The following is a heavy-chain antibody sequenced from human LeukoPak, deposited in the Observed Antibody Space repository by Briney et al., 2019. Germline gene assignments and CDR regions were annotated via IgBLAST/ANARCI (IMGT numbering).Heavy chain of an antibody. CDR2: ILYDGSNK. CDR3: ARPIAAVVGNWFDP. V-gene: IGHV3-30-3*01. Sequence: PGRSLRLSCAASGFTFSSYAMHWVRQAPGKGLEWVAVILYDGSNKYYADSVKGRFTISRDNSKNTLYLQMNSLRAEDTAVYYCARPIAAVVGNWFDPWGQGTLVTVSS. CDR1: GFTFSSYA. D-gene: IGHD6-13*01. J-gene: IGHJ5*02.